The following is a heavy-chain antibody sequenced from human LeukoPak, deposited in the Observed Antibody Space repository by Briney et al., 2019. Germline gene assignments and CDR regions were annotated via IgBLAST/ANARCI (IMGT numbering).Heavy chain of an antibody. CDR3: ARDQYGYYFDY. Sequence: SETLSLTCTVSGGSISSYYWSWIRQLPGKGLEWIGYIYYSGSTNYNPSLKSRVTISVDTSKNQFSLKLSSVTAADTAVYYCARDQYGYYFDYWGQGTLVTVSS. CDR2: IYYSGST. J-gene: IGHJ4*02. CDR1: GGSISSYY. D-gene: IGHD2-2*01. V-gene: IGHV4-59*01.